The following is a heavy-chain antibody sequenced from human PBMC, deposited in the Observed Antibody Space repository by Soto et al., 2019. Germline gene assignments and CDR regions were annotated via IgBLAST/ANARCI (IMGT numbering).Heavy chain of an antibody. V-gene: IGHV4-39*01. J-gene: IGHJ4*02. CDR1: GGSISSSSYY. Sequence: SETLSLTCTVSGGSISSSSYYWGWIRQPPGKGLEWIGSIYYSGSTYYNPSLKSRVTISVDTSKNQFSLKLSSVTAADTAVYYCASLGEGEYYYFWSGYQYFFDYWGQGTLVTVSS. D-gene: IGHD3-3*01. CDR2: IYYSGST. CDR3: ASLGEGEYYYFWSGYQYFFDY.